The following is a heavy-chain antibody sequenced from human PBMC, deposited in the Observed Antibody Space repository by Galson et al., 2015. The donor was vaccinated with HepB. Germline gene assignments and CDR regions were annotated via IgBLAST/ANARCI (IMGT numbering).Heavy chain of an antibody. CDR1: GFTFSDYY. CDR2: ISSSGSTI. V-gene: IGHV3-11*01. CDR3: ARDQVVVAAIGAFEI. D-gene: IGHD2-15*01. Sequence: SLRLSCAASGFTFSDYYMSWIRQAPGKGLEWVSYISSSGSTIYYADSVKGRFTISRDNAKNSLYLQMNSLRAEDTAVYYCARDQVVVAAIGAFEIWGQGTMVTVSS. J-gene: IGHJ3*02.